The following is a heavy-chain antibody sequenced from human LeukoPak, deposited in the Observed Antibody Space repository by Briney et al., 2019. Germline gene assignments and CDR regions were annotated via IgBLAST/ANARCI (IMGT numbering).Heavy chain of an antibody. J-gene: IGHJ4*02. CDR1: GGTFSSYA. D-gene: IGHD3-9*01. CDR3: ARGGGSNYDILTGYYVLDY. Sequence: SVKVSCKASGGTFSSYAISWVRQAPGQGLEWMGGIIPIFGTANYAQKFQGRVTITADESTSTAYMELSSLRSEDTAVYYCARGGGSNYDILTGYYVLDYWGQGTLVTVSS. V-gene: IGHV1-69*13. CDR2: IIPIFGTA.